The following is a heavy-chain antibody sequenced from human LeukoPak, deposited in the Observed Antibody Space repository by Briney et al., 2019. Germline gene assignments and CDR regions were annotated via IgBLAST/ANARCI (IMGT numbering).Heavy chain of an antibody. D-gene: IGHD1-26*01. J-gene: IGHJ4*02. CDR1: GGTFSSYA. CDR2: ISGSGGST. Sequence: GGTLSLSCAASGGTFSSYAMSWIRQAPGKGLEWVSAISGSGGSTYYADSVNGRFTISITNYKKKLHLQRNSMGSEDTADYYCGRDSRWELPFYNFDFWGQGPLVTVSS. V-gene: IGHV3-23*01. CDR3: GRDSRWELPFYNFDF.